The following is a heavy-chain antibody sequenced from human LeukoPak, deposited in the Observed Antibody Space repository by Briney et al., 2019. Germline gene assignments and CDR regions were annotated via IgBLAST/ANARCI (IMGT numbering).Heavy chain of an antibody. CDR1: GFTFSSYA. D-gene: IGHD4-23*01. Sequence: GGSLRLSREASGFTFSSYAMSWVRQTPRKRVGWVSVIRSSADSTYYADSVKGRFTISRDNSKNTLFLQMNSLRAEDTAVYYCAKPLEKYTYGGNFDYWGQGILVTVSS. CDR2: IRSSADST. CDR3: AKPLEKYTYGGNFDY. V-gene: IGHV3-23*01. J-gene: IGHJ4*02.